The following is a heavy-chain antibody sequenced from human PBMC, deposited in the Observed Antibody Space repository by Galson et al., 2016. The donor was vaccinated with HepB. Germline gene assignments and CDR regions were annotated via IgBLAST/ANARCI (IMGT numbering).Heavy chain of an antibody. D-gene: IGHD6-13*01. J-gene: IGHJ3*01. CDR1: GGSVTSGPYY. CDR3: ARSSAAGTAPFDF. V-gene: IGHV4-61*01. Sequence: SETLSLTCTVSGGSVTSGPYYWHWIRQSPGKGLEYIGYMYYSGSPNYNPSLKCRVTISQDTSKNQFSLNLTSVTAADTAVYYCARSSAAGTAPFDFWGRGAMVTAS. CDR2: MYYSGSP.